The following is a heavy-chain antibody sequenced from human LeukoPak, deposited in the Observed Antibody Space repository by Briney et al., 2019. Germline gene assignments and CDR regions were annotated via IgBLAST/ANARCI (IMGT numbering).Heavy chain of an antibody. CDR3: ARRAFYDSSGYSF. CDR1: GYSFTNYW. J-gene: IGHJ4*02. D-gene: IGHD3-22*01. V-gene: IGHV5-51*01. CDR2: IYPGDSDT. Sequence: GESLKISCKGSGYSFTNYWIGWVRQMPGKGLEWMGIIYPGDSDTRYSPSFQGQVTISADKSISTAYLQWSSLKASDTAMYYCARRAFYDSSGYSFWGQGTLVTVSS.